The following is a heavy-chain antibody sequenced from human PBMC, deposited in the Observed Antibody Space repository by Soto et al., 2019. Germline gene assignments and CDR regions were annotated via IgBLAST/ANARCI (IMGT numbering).Heavy chain of an antibody. Sequence: PSETLSLTCTVSGGSISSGDYYWSWIRQPPGKGLEWIGYIYYSGSTYYNPSLKSRVTISVDTSKNQFSLKLSSVTAADTAVYYCARDLAPNGSGTHTFDYWGQGTRVTVSS. CDR2: IYYSGST. D-gene: IGHD3-10*01. V-gene: IGHV4-30-4*01. J-gene: IGHJ4*02. CDR1: GGSISSGDYY. CDR3: ARDLAPNGSGTHTFDY.